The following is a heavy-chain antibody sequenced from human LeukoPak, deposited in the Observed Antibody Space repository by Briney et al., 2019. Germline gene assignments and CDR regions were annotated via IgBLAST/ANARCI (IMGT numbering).Heavy chain of an antibody. CDR2: ISYDGSNK. V-gene: IGHV3-30*18. J-gene: IGHJ4*02. CDR3: AKGNDYGDYDQQIGRY. D-gene: IGHD4-17*01. CDR1: GFTFSSYG. Sequence: GGSLRLSCAASGFTFSSYGMHWVRQAPGKGLEWVAVISYDGSNKYYADSVKGRFTISRGNSKNTLYLQMNSLRAEDTAVYYCAKGNDYGDYDQQIGRYWGQGTLVTVSS.